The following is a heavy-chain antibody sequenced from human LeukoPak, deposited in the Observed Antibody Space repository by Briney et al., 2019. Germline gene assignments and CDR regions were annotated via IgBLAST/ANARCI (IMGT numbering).Heavy chain of an antibody. CDR1: GYTFTSYD. CDR3: ARAYYYMDV. V-gene: IGHV1-8*01. J-gene: IGHJ6*03. Sequence: ASVKVSCKASGYTFTSYDINWVRQATGQGLEWMGWMNPNSGNTGYAQKLQGRVTMTTDTSTSTAYMELRSLRSDDTAVYYCARAYYYMDVWGKGTTVTVSS. CDR2: MNPNSGNT.